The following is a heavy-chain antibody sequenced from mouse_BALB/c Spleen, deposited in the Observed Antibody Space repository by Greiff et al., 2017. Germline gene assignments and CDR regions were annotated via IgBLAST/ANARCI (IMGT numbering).Heavy chain of an antibody. CDR3: TTDYYYAMDY. CDR1: GYSFTSYW. Sequence: EVQLQQSGTVLARPGASVKMSCKASGYSFTSYWMHWVKQRPGQGLEWIGAIYPGNSDTSYNQKFKGKAKLTAVTSASTAYMELSSLTNEDSAVYYCTTDYYYAMDYWGQGTSVTVSS. D-gene: IGHD2-13*01. V-gene: IGHV1-5*01. J-gene: IGHJ4*01. CDR2: IYPGNSDT.